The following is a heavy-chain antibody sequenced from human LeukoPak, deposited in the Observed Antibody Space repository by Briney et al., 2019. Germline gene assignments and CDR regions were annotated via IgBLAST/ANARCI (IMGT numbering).Heavy chain of an antibody. CDR1: GGSFSGYY. V-gene: IGHV4-34*01. D-gene: IGHD4-23*01. Sequence: SETLSLTCTVYGGSFSGYYWSWIRQPPGRGLDWIGEVTHSGRTNYNPSLESRVTISVATSKYQCSLKLRSVTAADTAVYYCARGTPGYDYWGQGTLVTASS. J-gene: IGHJ4*02. CDR3: ARGTPGYDY. CDR2: VTHSGRT.